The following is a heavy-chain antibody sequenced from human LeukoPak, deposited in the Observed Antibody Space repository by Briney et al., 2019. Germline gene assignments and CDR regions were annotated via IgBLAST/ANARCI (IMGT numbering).Heavy chain of an antibody. CDR3: AKKSDEGFLEWLFLALTIHFDY. V-gene: IGHV3-23*01. D-gene: IGHD3-3*01. CDR2: ISGSGGST. Sequence: PGGSLRLSCAASGFTFSSYAMSWVRQAPGKGLEWVSAISGSGGSTYYADSVKGRFTISRDNSKNTLYLQMNSLRAEDTAVYYCAKKSDEGFLEWLFLALTIHFDYWGQGTLVTVSS. J-gene: IGHJ4*02. CDR1: GFTFSSYA.